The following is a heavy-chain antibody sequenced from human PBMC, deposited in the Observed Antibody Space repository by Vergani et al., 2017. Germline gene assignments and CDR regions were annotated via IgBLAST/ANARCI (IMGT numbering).Heavy chain of an antibody. Sequence: QVQLVQSGAEVKKPGASVKVSCKASGYTFTSYYMHWVRQAPGQGLEWMGIINPSGGSTSYAQKFQGRVTMTRDTSTSTVYMELSSLRSEDTAVYYCAMGEYYYGSGSYWGLYYFDYWGQGTLVTVSS. CDR1: GYTFTSYY. CDR2: INPSGGST. J-gene: IGHJ4*02. D-gene: IGHD3-10*01. CDR3: AMGEYYYGSGSYWGLYYFDY. V-gene: IGHV1-46*01.